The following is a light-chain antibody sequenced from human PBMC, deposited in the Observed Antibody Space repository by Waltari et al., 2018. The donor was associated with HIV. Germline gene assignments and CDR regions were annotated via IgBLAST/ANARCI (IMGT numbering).Light chain of an antibody. CDR1: HSVFYSSMNKNY. V-gene: IGKV4-1*01. CDR3: QQYYTLPSLT. Sequence: DIVMTPSPDSPAVSLRERATTNCHASHSVFYSSMNKNYLAWYQQNPGQPPKVLIYWASTRESGVPDRFSGSGYGTDFTLTISSLQAEDVAVYYCQQYYTLPSLTFGGGTKVEIK. CDR2: WAS. J-gene: IGKJ4*01.